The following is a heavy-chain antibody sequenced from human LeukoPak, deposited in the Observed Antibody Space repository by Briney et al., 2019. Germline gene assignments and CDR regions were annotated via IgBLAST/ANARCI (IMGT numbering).Heavy chain of an antibody. Sequence: GRSLRLSCAAPGFTFDDYAMHWVRQAPGKGLEWVSGISWNSGSIGYADSVKGRFTISRDNAKNSLYLQMNSLRAEDTALYYCAKGSSGWYQDAFDIWGQGTMVTVSS. V-gene: IGHV3-9*01. CDR1: GFTFDDYA. CDR2: ISWNSGSI. D-gene: IGHD6-19*01. CDR3: AKGSSGWYQDAFDI. J-gene: IGHJ3*02.